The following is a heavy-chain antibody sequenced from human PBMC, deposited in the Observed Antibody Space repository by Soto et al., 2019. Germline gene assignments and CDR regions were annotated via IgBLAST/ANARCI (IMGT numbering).Heavy chain of an antibody. Sequence: SGPTLVNPTQTLTLTCTFSGFSLSTSGVGVGWIRQPPGKALEWLALIYWDDDKRYSPSLKSRLTITKDTSKNQVVLTMTNMDPVDTATYYCAHTLHPAPFLRYFDWLWGFDYWGQGTLVTVSS. CDR2: IYWDDDK. CDR1: GFSLSTSGVG. D-gene: IGHD3-9*01. CDR3: AHTLHPAPFLRYFDWLWGFDY. V-gene: IGHV2-5*02. J-gene: IGHJ4*02.